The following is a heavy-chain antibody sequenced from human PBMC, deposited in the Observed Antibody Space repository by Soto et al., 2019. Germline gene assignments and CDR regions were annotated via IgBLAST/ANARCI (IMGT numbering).Heavy chain of an antibody. CDR3: VRRGDGYNSNIDY. CDR2: IYPGDSDT. Sequence: GESLQISCKGSGYSFTSYWIGWVRQVPGKGLEWMGIIYPGDSDTRYSPSFQGQVTISADKSISTAYLQWSSLKASDTAMYSCVRRGDGYNSNIDYWGQGTLVTVSS. D-gene: IGHD5-12*01. V-gene: IGHV5-51*01. CDR1: GYSFTSYW. J-gene: IGHJ4*02.